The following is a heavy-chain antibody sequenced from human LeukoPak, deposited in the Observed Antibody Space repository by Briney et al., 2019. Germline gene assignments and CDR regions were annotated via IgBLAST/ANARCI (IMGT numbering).Heavy chain of an antibody. CDR1: GGSISSYY. V-gene: IGHV4-59*01. D-gene: IGHD4-17*01. Sequence: SETLSLTCTVSGGSISSYYWSWIRQPPGKGLEWIGDISYIGRTNYNPSLKSRVTISIDTSTIQFSLKLTSVTAADTAVYYCARDLVTVTKGFDIWGQGTMVSVSS. J-gene: IGHJ3*02. CDR3: ARDLVTVTKGFDI. CDR2: ISYIGRT.